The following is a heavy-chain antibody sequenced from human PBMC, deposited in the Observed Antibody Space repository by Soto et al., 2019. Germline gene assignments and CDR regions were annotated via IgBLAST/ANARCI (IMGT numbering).Heavy chain of an antibody. Sequence: QAGGSLRLSCAASGFTFSSYAMTWVRQAPGKGLEWVSAISGSGGSTYYADSVKGRFTISRDNSKNTLYLQMNSLRAEDTAVYYCAVTPVVGGSEGYFDFWGQGTLVTVYS. V-gene: IGHV3-23*01. CDR2: ISGSGGST. CDR3: AVTPVVGGSEGYFDF. J-gene: IGHJ4*02. CDR1: GFTFSSYA. D-gene: IGHD2-15*01.